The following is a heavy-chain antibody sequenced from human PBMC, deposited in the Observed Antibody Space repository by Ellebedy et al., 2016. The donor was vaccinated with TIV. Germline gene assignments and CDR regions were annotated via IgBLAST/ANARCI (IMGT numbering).Heavy chain of an antibody. Sequence: SVKASCKASGGTFSSYAISWVRQAPGQGLEWMGGIIPIVGIANYAQKFQGRVTITADKSTSTAYMELSSLRSEDTAVYYCARDGTAYSSSWYGDYWGQGTLVTVSS. D-gene: IGHD6-13*01. CDR3: ARDGTAYSSSWYGDY. CDR1: GGTFSSYA. J-gene: IGHJ4*02. CDR2: IIPIVGIA. V-gene: IGHV1-69*10.